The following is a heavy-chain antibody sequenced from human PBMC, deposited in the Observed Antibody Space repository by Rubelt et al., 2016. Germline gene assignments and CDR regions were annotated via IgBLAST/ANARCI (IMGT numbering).Heavy chain of an antibody. CDR2: IRSKANSYAT. V-gene: IGHV3-73*01. CDR3: AREEEAGTNGY. CDR1: GFTFSSSA. D-gene: IGHD6-19*01. J-gene: IGHJ4*02. Sequence: VQLVESGGGVVQPGGSLRLSCAASGFTFSSSAMHWVRQASGKGLEWVGRIRSKANSYATAYAASVKGRFTISREDSKNTAYLQMNSLRAEDTAVYYCAREEEAGTNGYWGQGTLVTVSS.